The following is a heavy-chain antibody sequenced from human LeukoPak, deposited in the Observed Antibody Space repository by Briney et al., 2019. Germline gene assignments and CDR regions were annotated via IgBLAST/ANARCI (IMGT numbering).Heavy chain of an antibody. CDR2: IYPGGSDA. V-gene: IGHV5-51*01. D-gene: IGHD2-2*02. Sequence: RESLKISCKGSGYSFTSYWIGWVRQMPGKGLECMGIIYPGGSDARYSPSFQGQVTISADKSISTAYLQWSSLKASDTAIYYCARDYTRSSPFDYWGQGTLVTVSS. CDR3: ARDYTRSSPFDY. CDR1: GYSFTSYW. J-gene: IGHJ4*02.